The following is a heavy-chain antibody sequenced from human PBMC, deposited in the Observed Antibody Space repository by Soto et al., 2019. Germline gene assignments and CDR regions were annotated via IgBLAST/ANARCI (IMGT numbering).Heavy chain of an antibody. CDR2: ISGSGGST. CDR1: GFTFSSYA. D-gene: IGHD2-2*01. CDR3: AKDSLVVVVPAAIDD. V-gene: IGHV3-23*01. J-gene: IGHJ4*02. Sequence: HPGGSLRLSCAASGFTFSSYAMSWVRQAPGKGLEWVSAISGSGGSTYYADSVKGRFTISRDNSKNTLYLQMNSLRAEDTAVYYCAKDSLVVVVPAAIDDWGQGTLVTV.